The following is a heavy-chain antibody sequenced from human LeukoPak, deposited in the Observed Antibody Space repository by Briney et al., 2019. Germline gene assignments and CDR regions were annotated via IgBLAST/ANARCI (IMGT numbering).Heavy chain of an antibody. CDR1: GFSFSSYA. CDR3: AKARIAATIYPKEVNFDY. CDR2: ITGGGGST. V-gene: IGHV3-23*01. Sequence: GGSLRLSCAASGFSFSSYAMSWVRRAPGKGLEWVSTITGGGGSTYYADSEKGRFTISRDNSKDTFYLQMNSLRVEDTAVYYCAKARIAATIYPKEVNFDYWGQGTLVTVSS. D-gene: IGHD5-12*01. J-gene: IGHJ4*02.